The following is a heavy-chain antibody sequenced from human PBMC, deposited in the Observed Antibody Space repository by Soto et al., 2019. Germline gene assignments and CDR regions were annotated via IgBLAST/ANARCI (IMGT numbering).Heavy chain of an antibody. V-gene: IGHV3-11*01. D-gene: IGHD3-22*01. Sequence: PGGSLRLSCAASGFTFSDYYMSWIRQAPGKGLEWVSYISSSGSTIYYADSVKGRFTISRDNAKNSLYLQMNSLRAEDTAVYYCARDLLVDYDSSGYYYEYFQHWGQGTLVTVSS. CDR2: ISSSGSTI. CDR3: ARDLLVDYDSSGYYYEYFQH. CDR1: GFTFSDYY. J-gene: IGHJ1*01.